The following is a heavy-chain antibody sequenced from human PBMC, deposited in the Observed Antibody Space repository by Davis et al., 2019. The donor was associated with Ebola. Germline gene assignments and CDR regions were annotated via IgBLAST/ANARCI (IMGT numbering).Heavy chain of an antibody. D-gene: IGHD3-10*01. CDR3: ARGSVRELHGMDV. CDR2: IIPIFGTA. V-gene: IGHV1-69*13. Sequence: AASVKVSCKASGGTFSSYAISWVRQAPGQGLEWMGGIIPIFGTANYAQKFQGRVTITADESTSTAYMELSSLRSEDTAVYYCARGSVRELHGMDVWGQGTTVTVSS. J-gene: IGHJ6*02. CDR1: GGTFSSYA.